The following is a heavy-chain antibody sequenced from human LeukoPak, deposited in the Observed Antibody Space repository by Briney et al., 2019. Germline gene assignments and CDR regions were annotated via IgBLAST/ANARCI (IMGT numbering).Heavy chain of an antibody. J-gene: IGHJ4*02. D-gene: IGHD2-15*01. CDR2: IKSKSDGGTI. Sequence: GGSLRLSCVGSGFTFSDAWMSWVRQAPGKGLEWVGRIKSKSDGGTIDYAAPVKGRVTISRDDSRNTLYLRMNSLKTEDTAVYYCTTRRQDGWWGQGTLVTVS. CDR3: TTRRQDGW. CDR1: GFTFSDAW. V-gene: IGHV3-15*01.